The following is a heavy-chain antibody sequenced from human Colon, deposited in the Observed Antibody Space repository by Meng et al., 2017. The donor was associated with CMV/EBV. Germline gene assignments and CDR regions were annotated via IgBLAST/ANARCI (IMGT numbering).Heavy chain of an antibody. D-gene: IGHD4-17*01. Sequence: GGSLSLSCAASGFTFSSYAMSWVRQAPGKGLEWVSAISGSGGSTYYADSVKGRFTISRDNSKNMLYLQMNSLRPEDTAMYYCAKVGDGYGDYGSIDSWGQGTMVTVSS. V-gene: IGHV3-23*01. CDR2: ISGSGGST. CDR3: AKVGDGYGDYGSIDS. CDR1: GFTFSSYA. J-gene: IGHJ4*02.